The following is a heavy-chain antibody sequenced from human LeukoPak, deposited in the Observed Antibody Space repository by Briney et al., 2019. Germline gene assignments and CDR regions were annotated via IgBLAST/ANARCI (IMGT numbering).Heavy chain of an antibody. D-gene: IGHD3-10*01. CDR3: ARTPMVRGVSLLHNWFDP. V-gene: IGHV1-18*04. CDR2: ISAYNGNT. CDR1: GYTFTSYG. J-gene: IGHJ5*02. Sequence: ASVKVSCKASGYTFTSYGISWVRQAPGQGLEWMGWISAYNGNTNYAQKLQGRVTMTTDTFTSTAYMELRSLRSDDTAVYYCARTPMVRGVSLLHNWFDPWGQGTLVTVSS.